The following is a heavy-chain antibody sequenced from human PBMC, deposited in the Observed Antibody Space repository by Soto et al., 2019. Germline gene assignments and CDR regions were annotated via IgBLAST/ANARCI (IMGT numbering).Heavy chain of an antibody. CDR2: IYYSGST. D-gene: IGHD2-21*02. J-gene: IGHJ5*02. CDR1: GGSISSSSYF. Sequence: TLSLTCSVSGGSISSSSYFWGWIRQPPGKGLEWIGSIYYSGSTYYNPSLKSRVTVSVDTSKNQFSLKLSSVTAADTAVYYCARHPSDFWFDPWGQGTLVPVSS. V-gene: IGHV4-39*01. CDR3: ARHPSDFWFDP.